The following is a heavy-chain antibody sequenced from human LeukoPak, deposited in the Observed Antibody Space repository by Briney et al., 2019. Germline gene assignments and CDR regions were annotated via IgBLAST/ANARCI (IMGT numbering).Heavy chain of an antibody. D-gene: IGHD3-16*01. CDR3: AKDGGGGTYSFDY. CDR1: GFTFSANN. J-gene: IGHJ4*02. Sequence: PGGSLRLSCAVSGFTFSANNIHWVRQAPGKGLEWVTFIEHAGSQRFYADSVKGRFTISRDNSKNALYLHINSLRPEDTAVYYCAKDGGGGTYSFDYWGQGSLVTVSS. CDR2: IEHAGSQR. V-gene: IGHV3-30*02.